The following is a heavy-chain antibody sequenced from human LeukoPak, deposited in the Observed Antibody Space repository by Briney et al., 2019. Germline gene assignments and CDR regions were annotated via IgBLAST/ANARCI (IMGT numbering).Heavy chain of an antibody. CDR1: GGSISSSSYY. CDR3: ARENYDFWSGYHRINWFDP. V-gene: IGHV4-39*07. CDR2: IYYSGST. J-gene: IGHJ5*02. Sequence: SETLSLTCTVSGGSISSSSYYWGWIRQPPGKGLEWIGSIYYSGSTNYNPSLKSRVTMSVDTSKNQFSLKLSSVTAADTAVYYCARENYDFWSGYHRINWFDPWGQGTLVTVSS. D-gene: IGHD3-3*01.